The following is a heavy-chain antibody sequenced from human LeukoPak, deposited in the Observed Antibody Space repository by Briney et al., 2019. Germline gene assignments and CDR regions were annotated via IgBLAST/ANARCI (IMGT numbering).Heavy chain of an antibody. Sequence: GGSLRLSCAASGFTFNNYGMHWVRQAPGKGLEWVTFIRFDGSDKHYADSVKGRFTISRDNSRNTLYLQMNSLRAEDTAVYYCAREDSSSSDYWGQGTLVTVSS. D-gene: IGHD6-6*01. J-gene: IGHJ4*02. CDR2: IRFDGSDK. CDR1: GFTFNNYG. CDR3: AREDSSSSDY. V-gene: IGHV3-30*02.